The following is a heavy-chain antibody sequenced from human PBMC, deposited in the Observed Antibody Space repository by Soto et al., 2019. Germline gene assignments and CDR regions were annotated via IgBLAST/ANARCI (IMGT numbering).Heavy chain of an antibody. Sequence: QVQLQESGPGLLKPSETLSLPCTVSGGSISSYFYIWVRQPPGKGLEWIGSVYHTGTTDYNPSLKSRVTISVDTSKTQFSLNLRSVTAADTAVYYCAGYLAAVPRAFDSWGRGTLVTVSS. V-gene: IGHV4-59*01. J-gene: IGHJ4*02. D-gene: IGHD6-13*01. CDR1: GGSISSYF. CDR3: AGYLAAVPRAFDS. CDR2: VYHTGTT.